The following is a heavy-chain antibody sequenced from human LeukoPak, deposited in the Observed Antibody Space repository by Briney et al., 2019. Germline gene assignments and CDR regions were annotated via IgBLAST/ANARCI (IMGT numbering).Heavy chain of an antibody. Sequence: SETLSLTCAVYGGSFSGYYWSWIRQPPGKGLEWIGEVNHSGSTNYNPSLKSRVTISVDTSKNQFSLKLSSVTAADTAVYYCARGRGYDILTGYYWIYFDYWGQGTLVTVSS. V-gene: IGHV4-34*01. CDR1: GGSFSGYY. CDR2: VNHSGST. J-gene: IGHJ4*02. CDR3: ARGRGYDILTGYYWIYFDY. D-gene: IGHD3-9*01.